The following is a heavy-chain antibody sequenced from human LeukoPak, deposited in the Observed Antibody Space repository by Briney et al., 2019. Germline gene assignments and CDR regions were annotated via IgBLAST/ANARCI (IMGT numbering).Heavy chain of an antibody. Sequence: SETLSLTCTVSGGSISSYYWSWIRQPPGKGLEWIAYIHYSGCTNYNPSLKSRVTISLDTSKNQFSLKLSSVTAADTAVYYCARRTYGSGSYDAFDIWGQGTMVTISS. D-gene: IGHD3-10*01. J-gene: IGHJ3*02. CDR2: IHYSGCT. CDR1: GGSISSYY. CDR3: ARRTYGSGSYDAFDI. V-gene: IGHV4-59*01.